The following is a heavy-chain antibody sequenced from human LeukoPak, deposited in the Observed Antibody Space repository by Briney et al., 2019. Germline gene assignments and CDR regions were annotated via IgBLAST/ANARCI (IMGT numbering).Heavy chain of an antibody. D-gene: IGHD3-16*01. CDR3: ARAFFFDY. Sequence: EGSLRLSCAASGFTFSDYYMSWIRQAPGRGLEFPSHISNSGITQYYADSVKGRLTISRDNTKNSLYLQIDGLRAEDTAVYYCARAFFFDYWGQGTLVTVSS. CDR1: GFTFSDYY. J-gene: IGHJ4*02. CDR2: ISNSGITQ. V-gene: IGHV3-11*04.